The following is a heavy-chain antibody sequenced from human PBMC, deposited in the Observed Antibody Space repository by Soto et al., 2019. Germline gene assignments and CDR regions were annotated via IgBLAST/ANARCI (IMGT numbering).Heavy chain of an antibody. CDR3: ARGYYYEPLWWFDP. CDR2: IYYSGST. J-gene: IGHJ5*02. V-gene: IGHV4-39*01. CDR1: GGSISSSSYY. Sequence: QLQLQESGPGLVKPSETLSLTCTVSGGSISSSSYYWGWIRQPPGKGLEWIATIYYSGSTYYNPSLKSRVTIPVDTSKNQFSLKLSSVTAADTAVYYCARGYYYEPLWWFDPWGQGTLVTVSS. D-gene: IGHD3-22*01.